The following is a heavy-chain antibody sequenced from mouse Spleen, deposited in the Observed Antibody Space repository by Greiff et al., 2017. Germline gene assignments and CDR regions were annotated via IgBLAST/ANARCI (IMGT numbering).Heavy chain of an antibody. CDR3: ARWDGNYVSWFAY. Sequence: DVKLVESGPELVKPGASMKISCKASGYSFTGYTMNWVKQSHGKNLEWIGLINPYNGGTSYNQKFKGKATLTVDKSSSTAYMELLSLTSEDSAVYYCARWDGNYVSWFAYWGQGTLVTVSA. J-gene: IGHJ3*01. V-gene: IGHV1-18*01. CDR2: INPYNGGT. CDR1: GYSFTGYT. D-gene: IGHD2-1*01.